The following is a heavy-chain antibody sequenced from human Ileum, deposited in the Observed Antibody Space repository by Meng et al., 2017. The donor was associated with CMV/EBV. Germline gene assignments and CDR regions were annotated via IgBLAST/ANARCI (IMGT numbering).Heavy chain of an antibody. CDR1: GLTFSTYA. Sequence: GESLKISCAVSGLTFSTYAMSWVRQAPGKGLEWVSGISAGGDSTYYADSVKGRSTISRGNSKNTLFLQMSSLRADDTAVYYCARLIPGIGGYWGQGTLVTSPQ. CDR2: ISAGGDST. CDR3: ARLIPGIGGY. V-gene: IGHV3-23*01. D-gene: IGHD3-16*01. J-gene: IGHJ4*02.